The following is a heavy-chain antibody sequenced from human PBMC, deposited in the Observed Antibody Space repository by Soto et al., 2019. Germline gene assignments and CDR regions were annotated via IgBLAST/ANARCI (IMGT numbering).Heavy chain of an antibody. J-gene: IGHJ6*02. CDR2: INAGNGNT. V-gene: IGHV1-3*01. CDR1: GKTVTGYY. Sequence: ASVKVSCKASGKTVTGYYVQWVRQAPEQGLEWMGWINAGNGNTKYSQKFQGRVTITRDTSASTAYMELSSLRSEDTAVYYCAREGYSYGNYYYYGMDVWGQGTTVTVSS. D-gene: IGHD5-18*01. CDR3: AREGYSYGNYYYYGMDV.